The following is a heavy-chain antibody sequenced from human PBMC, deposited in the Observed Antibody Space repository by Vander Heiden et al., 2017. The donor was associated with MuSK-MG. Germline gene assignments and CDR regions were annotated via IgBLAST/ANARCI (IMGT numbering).Heavy chain of an antibody. D-gene: IGHD4-17*01. V-gene: IGHV3-48*01. CDR3: ARDRGDYEVGYHWFDP. CDR2: ISSSSSTI. J-gene: IGHJ5*02. CDR1: GFTLGRYS. Sequence: EVQLVESGGGLVQHGGSLSLPCPASGFTLGRYSLNWLRPGPGKGLGWVSYISSSSSTIYYADSVKGRFTISRDNAKNSLSLQMNSLRAEDTAVYYCARDRGDYEVGYHWFDPWGQGTLVTVSS.